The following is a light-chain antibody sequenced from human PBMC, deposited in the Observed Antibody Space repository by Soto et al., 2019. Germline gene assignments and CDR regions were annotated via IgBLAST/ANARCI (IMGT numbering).Light chain of an antibody. CDR2: DVT. CDR3: SSYTTSNTRQIV. V-gene: IGLV2-14*03. CDR1: SSDVGGYNY. J-gene: IGLJ1*01. Sequence: QSVLTQPASVSGSPGQSITISCTGTSSDVGGYNYVSWYQHHPGKAPKLIIYDVTNRPSGVSNPFSGSKSGNTASLTISGLQPEDEADYYCSSYTTSNTRQIVFGTGTQVPVL.